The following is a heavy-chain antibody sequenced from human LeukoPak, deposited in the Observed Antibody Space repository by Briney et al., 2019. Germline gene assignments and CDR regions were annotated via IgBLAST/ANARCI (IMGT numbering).Heavy chain of an antibody. Sequence: PGGSLRLSCAASGFTFSSYAMHWVRQAPGKGLEWVAVISYDGSNKYYADSVKGRFTISRDNSKNTLYLQMNSLRAEDTAVYCCARVRGQDDYVWGSDIGYFDYWGQGTLVTVSS. CDR3: ARVRGQDDYVWGSDIGYFDY. CDR1: GFTFSSYA. D-gene: IGHD3-16*01. V-gene: IGHV3-30-3*01. J-gene: IGHJ4*02. CDR2: ISYDGSNK.